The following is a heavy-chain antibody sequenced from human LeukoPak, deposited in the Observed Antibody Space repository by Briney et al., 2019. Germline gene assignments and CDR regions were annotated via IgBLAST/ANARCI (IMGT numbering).Heavy chain of an antibody. CDR1: GGSISSYY. V-gene: IGHV4-59*08. CDR3: ASQLTLDAFDI. Sequence: SETLSLTCTVSGGSISSYYWSWIRQPPGKGLEWIGYIYYSGSTNYNPSLKSRVTISVDTSKNQFSLKLSSVTAADTAVYYCASQLTLDAFDIWGQGTMVTVSS. D-gene: IGHD3-16*01. CDR2: IYYSGST. J-gene: IGHJ3*02.